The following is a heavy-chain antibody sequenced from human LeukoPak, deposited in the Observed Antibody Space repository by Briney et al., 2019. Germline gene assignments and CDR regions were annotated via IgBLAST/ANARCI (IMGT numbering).Heavy chain of an antibody. J-gene: IGHJ4*02. D-gene: IGHD5-24*01. Sequence: GGSLRLSCAASGFTFDDYAMHWVRQAPGKGLEWVSGINWNSRSIGYADSVKGRFTISRDSAKNSLYLQMNSLRAEDTALYYCARAAGEMATIRYWGQGTLVTVSS. V-gene: IGHV3-9*01. CDR1: GFTFDDYA. CDR3: ARAAGEMATIRY. CDR2: INWNSRSI.